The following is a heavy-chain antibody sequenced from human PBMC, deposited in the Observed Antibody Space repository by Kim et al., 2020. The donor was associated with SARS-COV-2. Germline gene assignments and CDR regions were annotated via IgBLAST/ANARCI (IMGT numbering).Heavy chain of an antibody. V-gene: IGHV3-23*01. CDR3: AKGGTSGYYYGMDV. CDR2: ISGSGGST. Sequence: GGSLRLSCAASGFTFSSYAMSWVRQAPGKGLEWVSAISGSGGSTYYADSVKGRFTISRDNSKNTLYLQMNSLRAEDTAVYYCAKGGTSGYYYGMDVWGQGTTVTVSS. J-gene: IGHJ6*02. D-gene: IGHD3-10*01. CDR1: GFTFSSYA.